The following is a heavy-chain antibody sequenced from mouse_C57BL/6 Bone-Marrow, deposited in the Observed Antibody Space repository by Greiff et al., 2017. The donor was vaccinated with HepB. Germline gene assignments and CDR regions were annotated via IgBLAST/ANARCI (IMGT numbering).Heavy chain of an antibody. D-gene: IGHD1-1*01. CDR1: GFTFSSYG. CDR3: ARPYYYGSPYFDY. Sequence: EVLLVESGGDLVKPGGSLKLSCAASGFTFSSYGMSWVRQTPDKRLEWVATISSGGSYTYYPDSVKGRFTISRDNAKNTLYLQMSSLKSEDTAMYYCARPYYYGSPYFDYWGQGTTLTVSS. J-gene: IGHJ2*01. CDR2: ISSGGSYT. V-gene: IGHV5-6*02.